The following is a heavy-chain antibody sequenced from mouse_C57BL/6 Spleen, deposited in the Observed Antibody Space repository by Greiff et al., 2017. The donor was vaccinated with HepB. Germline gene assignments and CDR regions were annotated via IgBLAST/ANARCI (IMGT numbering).Heavy chain of an antibody. CDR1: GYTFTSYT. D-gene: IGHD3-1*01. Sequence: VQLVESGADLARPGASVKMSCTASGYTFTSYTMHWVKQRPGQGLEWIGYMNPSSGYTKYNQKFKDKATLTADKSSSTAYMQLSSLTSEDSAVYYCARREGRAFDYWGQGTTLTVSS. CDR3: ARREGRAFDY. CDR2: MNPSSGYT. V-gene: IGHV1-4*01. J-gene: IGHJ2*01.